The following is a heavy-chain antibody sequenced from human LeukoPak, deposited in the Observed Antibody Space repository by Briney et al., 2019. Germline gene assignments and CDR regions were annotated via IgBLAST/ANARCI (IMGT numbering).Heavy chain of an antibody. Sequence: AASVEVSCKASGYTFTSYYMHWVRQAPGQGLEWMGIINPSGGSTSYAQKFQGRVTMTRDTSTSTVYMELSSLRSEDTAVYYCARDVSGRPVAHYFDYWGQGTLVTVSS. CDR3: ARDVSGRPVAHYFDY. CDR2: INPSGGST. V-gene: IGHV1-46*01. D-gene: IGHD3-10*01. J-gene: IGHJ4*02. CDR1: GYTFTSYY.